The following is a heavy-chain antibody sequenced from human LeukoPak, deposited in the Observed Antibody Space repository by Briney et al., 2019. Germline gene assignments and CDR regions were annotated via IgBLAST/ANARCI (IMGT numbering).Heavy chain of an antibody. Sequence: PGRSLRLTCAASGFVFSSFAMHWVRQAPGKGLEWVAIAWADGSNKYYVDSVKGRFTITRDNSKDTLYLEMSSLRAEDTAVYYCASAPLFCFGASSPYYMDVWGKGTTVTVSS. D-gene: IGHD3-3*01. CDR1: GFVFSSFA. CDR3: ASAPLFCFGASSPYYMDV. V-gene: IGHV3-33*01. CDR2: AWADGSNK. J-gene: IGHJ6*03.